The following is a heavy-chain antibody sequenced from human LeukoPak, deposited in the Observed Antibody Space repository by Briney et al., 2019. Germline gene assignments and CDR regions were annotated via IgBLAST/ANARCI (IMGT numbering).Heavy chain of an antibody. V-gene: IGHV1-18*04. Sequence: ASVKVSCKPSGYMFTNYGIRWVRQAPGHGLEWMGWISDYNGKTNYAQKLQGRVTMTTDTSTSIAYMELRSLKSDDTAVYYCARDGPDYGDYVNFDYWGQGTLVTVSS. CDR1: GYMFTNYG. CDR3: ARDGPDYGDYVNFDY. J-gene: IGHJ4*02. D-gene: IGHD4-17*01. CDR2: ISDYNGKT.